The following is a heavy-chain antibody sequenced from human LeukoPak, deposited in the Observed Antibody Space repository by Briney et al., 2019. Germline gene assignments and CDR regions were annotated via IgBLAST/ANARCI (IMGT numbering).Heavy chain of an antibody. CDR1: GYSISSGYY. V-gene: IGHV4-38-2*02. J-gene: IGHJ4*02. Sequence: ASETLSLTCTVSGYSISSGYYWGWIRQSPGKGLEWIGSIYHGGSTYYNPSLKSRVTISVDTSKNQFSLKLSSVTAADTAVYYCARDGANLGADYDILTGYYTPIDYWGQGTLVTVSS. CDR3: ARDGANLGADYDILTGYYTPIDY. CDR2: IYHGGST. D-gene: IGHD3-9*01.